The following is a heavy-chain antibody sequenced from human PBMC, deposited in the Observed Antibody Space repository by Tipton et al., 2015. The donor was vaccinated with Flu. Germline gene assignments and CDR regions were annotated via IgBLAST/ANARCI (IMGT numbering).Heavy chain of an antibody. J-gene: IGHJ3*02. Sequence: TLSLTCTVSGGSISSSSYYWGWIRQPPGKGLEWIGSIYYSGSTNYNPSLKSRVTISVDTSKNQFSLKLSSVTAADTAVYYCARERGYYYGSGSYYDAFDIWGQGTMVTVSS. CDR1: GGSISSSSYY. CDR2: IYYSGST. CDR3: ARERGYYYGSGSYYDAFDI. V-gene: IGHV4-39*07. D-gene: IGHD3-10*01.